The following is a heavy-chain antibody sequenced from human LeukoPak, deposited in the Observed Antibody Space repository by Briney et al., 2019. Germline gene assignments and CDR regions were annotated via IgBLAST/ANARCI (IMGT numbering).Heavy chain of an antibody. D-gene: IGHD3-3*01. V-gene: IGHV1-69*13. J-gene: IGHJ3*02. Sequence: SVKVSCKASGGTFSSYAISWVRQAPGQGLEWMGGIIPIFGTANYAQKFQGRVTITADESTSTAYMELSSLRSEDTAVYYCAGGSRFLEWLRLGLGDAFDIWGQGTMVTVSS. CDR1: GGTFSSYA. CDR2: IIPIFGTA. CDR3: AGGSRFLEWLRLGLGDAFDI.